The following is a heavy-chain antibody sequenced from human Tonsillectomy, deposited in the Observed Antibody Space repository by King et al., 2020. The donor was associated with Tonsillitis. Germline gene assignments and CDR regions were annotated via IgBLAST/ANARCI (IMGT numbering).Heavy chain of an antibody. V-gene: IGHV1-2*04. D-gene: IGHD3-16*01. J-gene: IGHJ4*02. CDR1: GYPFTDYY. CDR2: INPNSGDT. Sequence: QLVQSGAEVKRPGASVRVSCQASGYPFTDYYIHWVRQAPGQGLEWMGWINPNSGDTNNAQKFQGWVTMTRDQSISPAYMERGSLGSDGTAVYYCTTLSGGLGDYWGQGTLVNVSS. CDR3: TTLSGGLGDY.